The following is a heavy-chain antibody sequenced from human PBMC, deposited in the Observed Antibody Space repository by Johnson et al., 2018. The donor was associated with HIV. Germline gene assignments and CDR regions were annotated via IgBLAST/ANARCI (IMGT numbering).Heavy chain of an antibody. CDR2: IRYDGSNK. CDR3: ARSGGDYSAFDI. V-gene: IGHV3-30*02. D-gene: IGHD4-17*01. J-gene: IGHJ3*02. CDR1: GFTVSSNY. Sequence: QVQLVESGGGLVQPGGSLRLSCAASGFTVSSNYMSWVRQAPGKGLEWVAFIRYDGSNKYYADSVKGRFTISRDNSKTTLYRQMNSLRAEDTAVYYCARSGGDYSAFDIWGQGTMVTVSS.